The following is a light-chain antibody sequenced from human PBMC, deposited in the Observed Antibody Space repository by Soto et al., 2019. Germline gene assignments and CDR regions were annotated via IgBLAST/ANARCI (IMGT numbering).Light chain of an antibody. Sequence: DIQMTQSPSTLSASVGDRVTITCRASQSISSWLAWYQQKPGKAPKLLIYKASSLESGVPSRFSGSGSGTEFTLTISSLQPDDFATYYCQQYNIYSREVTFGPGTKVDIK. V-gene: IGKV1-5*03. CDR3: QQYNIYSREVT. CDR1: QSISSW. J-gene: IGKJ3*01. CDR2: KAS.